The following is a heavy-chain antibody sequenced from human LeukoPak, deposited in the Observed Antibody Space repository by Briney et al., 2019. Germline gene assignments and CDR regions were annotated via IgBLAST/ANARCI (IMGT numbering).Heavy chain of an antibody. D-gene: IGHD4-17*01. Sequence: GRSLRLSCAASGFTFDDYAMHWVRQAPGKGLEWVSGISWNSGSIGYADSVKGRFTISRDNAKNSLYLQMNSLRAEDTALYYCAKDIVDYGDYLGAFEIWGQGTMVTVSS. CDR3: AKDIVDYGDYLGAFEI. V-gene: IGHV3-9*01. J-gene: IGHJ3*02. CDR2: ISWNSGSI. CDR1: GFTFDDYA.